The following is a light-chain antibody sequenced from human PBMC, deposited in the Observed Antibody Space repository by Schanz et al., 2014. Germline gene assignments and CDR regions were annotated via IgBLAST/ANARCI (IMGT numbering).Light chain of an antibody. Sequence: EVVMTQSPATLSVSPGERVTLSCRASQSVSGNLAWYQQKPGQAPRLLISGASTRATGIPARFSGSGSGTDFTLTISRLEPEDFAVYYCQQYGSSPRTFGQGTKVEIK. V-gene: IGKV3-20*01. CDR2: GAS. CDR3: QQYGSSPRT. CDR1: QSVSGN. J-gene: IGKJ1*01.